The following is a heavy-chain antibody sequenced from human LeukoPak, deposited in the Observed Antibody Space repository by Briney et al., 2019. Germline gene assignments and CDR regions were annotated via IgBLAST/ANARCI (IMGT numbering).Heavy chain of an antibody. J-gene: IGHJ5*02. V-gene: IGHV4-38-2*01. CDR1: GYSISSGYA. CDR3: ARTERVATILSWFDP. CDR2: IYHSGST. Sequence: PSETLSLTCAVSGYSISSGYAWGWIRQPPGKGLEWIWSIYHSGSTYYNPSLKSRVTISVDTCKNQFSLKLSSVTAADTSVYYCARTERVATILSWFDPWGQGTLVTVSS. D-gene: IGHD5-12*01.